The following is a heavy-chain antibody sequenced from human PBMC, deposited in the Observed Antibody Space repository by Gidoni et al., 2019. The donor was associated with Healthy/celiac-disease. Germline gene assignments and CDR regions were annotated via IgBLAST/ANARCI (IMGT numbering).Heavy chain of an antibody. CDR1: GGSISRGGYS. J-gene: IGHJ4*02. V-gene: IGHV4-30-2*01. Sequence: QLQRQESGSGLVKPSQTLSLTCAVSGGSISRGGYSWSWRRQPPGKGLEWIGYIYHSGSTYYNPSLKSRVTISVDRSKNQFSLKLSSVTAADTAVYYCARGDGGTGDRFFYWGQGTLVTVSS. CDR3: ARGDGGTGDRFFY. D-gene: IGHD7-27*01. CDR2: IYHSGST.